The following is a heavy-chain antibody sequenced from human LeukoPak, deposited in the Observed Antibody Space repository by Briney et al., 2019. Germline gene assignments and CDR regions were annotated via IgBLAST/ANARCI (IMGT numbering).Heavy chain of an antibody. CDR1: GDSFSGYY. Sequence: SETLSLTCAVYGDSFSGYYWSWIRQPPGKGLEWIAEINHRGTTHYNPSLKSRVNISADTSKNQFSLKLSSVTAADTAVYYCARGGQGPAAAFDYWGQGTLVTVSS. D-gene: IGHD6-13*01. CDR2: INHRGTT. V-gene: IGHV4-34*01. CDR3: ARGGQGPAAAFDY. J-gene: IGHJ4*02.